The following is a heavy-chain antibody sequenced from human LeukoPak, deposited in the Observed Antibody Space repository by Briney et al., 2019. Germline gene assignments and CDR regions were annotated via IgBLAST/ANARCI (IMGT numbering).Heavy chain of an antibody. D-gene: IGHD2-15*01. Sequence: PGRSLRLSCTASGFTLSDYAMRWVRQAPGRGLEWVGFIRSKAYGGTTEYGASVKGRFTISRDDSKSIAYLQMNSLKTEDTAVYYCTRTRCSGGSCYFGYWGQGTLVTVSS. CDR2: IRSKAYGGTT. V-gene: IGHV3-49*04. J-gene: IGHJ4*02. CDR3: TRTRCSGGSCYFGY. CDR1: GFTLSDYA.